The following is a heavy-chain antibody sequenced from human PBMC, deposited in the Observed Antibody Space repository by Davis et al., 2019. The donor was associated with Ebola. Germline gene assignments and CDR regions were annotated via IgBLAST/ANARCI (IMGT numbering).Heavy chain of an antibody. CDR1: GFSLSTSGMC. Sequence: SGPTLVKPTQTLTLTCTFSGFSLSTSGMCVSWIRQPPGKALEWLARIDWDDDKYYSASLKTRLTISKDSSKNQAVLTMTNMDPVDTATYYCARLQVGDRSSSGGAFDIWGQGTMVSVSS. D-gene: IGHD6-6*01. V-gene: IGHV2-70*11. CDR2: IDWDDDK. J-gene: IGHJ3*02. CDR3: ARLQVGDRSSSGGAFDI.